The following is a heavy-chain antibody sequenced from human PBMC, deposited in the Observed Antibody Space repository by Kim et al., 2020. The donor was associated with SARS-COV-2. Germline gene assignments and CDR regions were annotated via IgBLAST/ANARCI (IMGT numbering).Heavy chain of an antibody. CDR1: GYSFTSYW. Sequence: GESLKISCKGSGYSFTSYWIGWVRQMPGKGLEWMGIIYPGDSDTRYSPSFQGQVTISADKSISTAYLQWSSLKASDTAMYYCARRAPSYGGATYFDYWGQGTLVTVSS. CDR3: ARRAPSYGGATYFDY. CDR2: IYPGDSDT. V-gene: IGHV5-51*01. D-gene: IGHD4-17*01. J-gene: IGHJ4*02.